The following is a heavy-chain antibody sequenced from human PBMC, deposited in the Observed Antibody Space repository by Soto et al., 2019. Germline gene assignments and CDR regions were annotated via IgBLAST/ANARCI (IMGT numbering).Heavy chain of an antibody. Sequence: SETLSLTCAVYGGSFSGYYWSWIRQPPGKGLEWIGEINHSGSTNYNTSLKSRVTMSVDTSKNQFSLKLGSVTAADTAVYYCARLVGGWPGDWFDPWGQGTLVTVSS. V-gene: IGHV4-34*01. D-gene: IGHD6-19*01. CDR3: ARLVGGWPGDWFDP. CDR2: INHSGST. J-gene: IGHJ5*02. CDR1: GGSFSGYY.